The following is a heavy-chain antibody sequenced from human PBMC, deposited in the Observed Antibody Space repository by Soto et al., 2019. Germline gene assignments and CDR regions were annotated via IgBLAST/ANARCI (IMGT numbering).Heavy chain of an antibody. CDR3: ARDGLGSSGYMSY. V-gene: IGHV4-38-2*02. CDR2: IYYSGST. J-gene: IGHJ4*02. D-gene: IGHD3-22*01. CDR1: GYAITSGYH. Sequence: ETLSLTCAVSGYAITSGYHWGWIRQPPGKGLEWIGSIYYSGSTYYNPSLKSRVTISVDTSKNQFSLKLSSVTAADTAVYYCARDGLGSSGYMSYWGQGTLVTVSS.